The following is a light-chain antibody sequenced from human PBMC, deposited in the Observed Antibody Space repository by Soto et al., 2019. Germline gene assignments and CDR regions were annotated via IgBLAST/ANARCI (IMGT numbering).Light chain of an antibody. Sequence: QSVLTQPPSVSGAPGQRVTISCTGSSSNIGAPYDVHWYQQLPGTAPKLLIYANTNRPSGVPDRFSGSKSGTSASLTITGLQAEDEADYYCHSFDSSLTVVFGGGTKLTV. CDR2: ANT. J-gene: IGLJ3*02. V-gene: IGLV1-40*01. CDR3: HSFDSSLTVV. CDR1: SSNIGAPYD.